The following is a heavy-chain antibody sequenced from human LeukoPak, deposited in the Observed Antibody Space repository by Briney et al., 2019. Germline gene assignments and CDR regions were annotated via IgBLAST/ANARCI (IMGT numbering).Heavy chain of an antibody. CDR3: AKVGVGGYCSSTSCYLNKPFDI. CDR1: GFTFSSYA. D-gene: IGHD2-2*01. J-gene: IGHJ3*02. Sequence: GGSLSLPCAASGFTFSSYAMSWVRQAPGKGLEWVSAISGSGGSTYYADSVKGRFTNSRDNSKNTLYLQMNSLRAEDTAVYYCAKVGVGGYCSSTSCYLNKPFDIWGQGTMVTVSS. CDR2: ISGSGGST. V-gene: IGHV3-23*01.